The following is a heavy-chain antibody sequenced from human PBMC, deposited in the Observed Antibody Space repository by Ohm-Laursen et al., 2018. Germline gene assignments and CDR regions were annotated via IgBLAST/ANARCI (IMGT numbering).Heavy chain of an antibody. J-gene: IGHJ5*02. CDR2: MNPNSHNT. Sequence: GSSVTVSCTVSGYTFTSYDIIWVRQASGHGPEWMGWMNPNSHNTGYARKFRGRVSMTSDSSISTAYMELYSLTSEDTATYYCARAVRYQLLSDPWGQGTLVTVSS. CDR1: GYTFTSYD. CDR3: ARAVRYQLLSDP. V-gene: IGHV1-8*01. D-gene: IGHD4-23*01.